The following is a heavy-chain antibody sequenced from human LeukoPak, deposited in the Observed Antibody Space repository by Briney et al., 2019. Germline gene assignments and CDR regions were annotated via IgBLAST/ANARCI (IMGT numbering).Heavy chain of an antibody. CDR3: ARVNTTDTAMVTGVFDY. CDR1: GGTFSSYA. J-gene: IGHJ4*02. V-gene: IGHV1-69*10. Sequence: ASVKVSCKASGGTFSSYAISWVRQAPGQGLEWMGGIIPIFGIANYAQKFQGRVTITADKSTSTAYMELSNLRSEDTAVYYCARVNTTDTAMVTGVFDYWGQGTLVTVSS. CDR2: IIPIFGIA. D-gene: IGHD5-18*01.